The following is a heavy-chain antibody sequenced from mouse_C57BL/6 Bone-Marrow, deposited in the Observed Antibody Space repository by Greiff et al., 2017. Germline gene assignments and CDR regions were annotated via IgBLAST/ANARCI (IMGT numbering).Heavy chain of an antibody. J-gene: IGHJ2*01. CDR1: GFTFSSYA. Sequence: EVKVVESGEGLVKPGGSLKLSCAASGFTFSSYAMSWVRQTPEKRLEWVAYISSGGDYIYYADNVKGRFTISRDNARNTQYLQMDSLKSEDTAMYYCTSEPLYYYGSVDYWGQGTTLTVSS. CDR2: ISSGGDYI. CDR3: TSEPLYYYGSVDY. V-gene: IGHV5-9-1*02. D-gene: IGHD1-1*01.